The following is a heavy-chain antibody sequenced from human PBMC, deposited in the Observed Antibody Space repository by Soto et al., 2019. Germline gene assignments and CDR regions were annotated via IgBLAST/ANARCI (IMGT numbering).Heavy chain of an antibody. CDR2: INPSGGST. Sequence: ASVKVSCKASGYTFTSYYMHWVRQAPGQGLEWMGIINPSGGSTTFAQKFQGRLTLTRDTSTSTVYMELSSLRSEDTAVYYCARPSTVTDIYFEYWGQGTLVTVSS. J-gene: IGHJ4*02. CDR1: GYTFTSYY. V-gene: IGHV1-46*03. CDR3: ARPSTVTDIYFEY. D-gene: IGHD4-17*01.